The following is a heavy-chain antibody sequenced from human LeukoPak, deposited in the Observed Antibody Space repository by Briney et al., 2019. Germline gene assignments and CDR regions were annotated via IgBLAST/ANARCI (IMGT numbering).Heavy chain of an antibody. V-gene: IGHV6-1*01. Sequence: NHSQTLSLTCALSGDSVSSNSAAWNWIRQSPSRGLEWLGRTYYRSKWYNDYAVSVKSRITINPDTSKNQFSLQLNSVTPEDTAVYYCARSSPHYYDSSGYFNWFDPWGQGTLVTVSS. J-gene: IGHJ5*02. D-gene: IGHD3-22*01. CDR3: ARSSPHYYDSSGYFNWFDP. CDR1: GDSVSSNSAA. CDR2: TYYRSKWYN.